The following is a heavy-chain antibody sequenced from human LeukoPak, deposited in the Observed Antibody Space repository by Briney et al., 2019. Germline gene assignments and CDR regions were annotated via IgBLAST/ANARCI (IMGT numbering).Heavy chain of an antibody. CDR2: ISSSGSTI. CDR1: GGSISSYY. CDR3: ARVRRITMIVVVIDRWAFDI. D-gene: IGHD3-22*01. J-gene: IGHJ3*02. V-gene: IGHV3-11*04. Sequence: LSLTCTVSGGSISSYYWSWIRQAPGKGLEWVSYISSSGSTIYYADSVKGRFTISRDNAKNSLYLQMNSLRAEDTAVYYCARVRRITMIVVVIDRWAFDIWGQGTMVTVSS.